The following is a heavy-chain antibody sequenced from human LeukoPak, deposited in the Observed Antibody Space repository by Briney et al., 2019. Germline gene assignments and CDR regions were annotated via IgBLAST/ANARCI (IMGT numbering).Heavy chain of an antibody. D-gene: IGHD6-19*01. V-gene: IGHV1-8*01. CDR1: GYTFSSYD. J-gene: IGHJ1*01. CDR3: ARRVGSGWPVQH. CDR2: MYPNSGNT. Sequence: ASVKVSCKASGYTFSSYDINWVRQATGQGLEWMGWMYPNSGNTGYAQKFQGRLNMTRNTSISTAYMELSSLRSEDTAVYYCARRVGSGWPVQHWGQGTLVTVSS.